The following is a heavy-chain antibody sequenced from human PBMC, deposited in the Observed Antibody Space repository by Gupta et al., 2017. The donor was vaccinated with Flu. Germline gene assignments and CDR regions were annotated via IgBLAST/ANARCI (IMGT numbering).Heavy chain of an antibody. D-gene: IGHD2-15*01. CDR2: ISYDGNYK. CDR3: AKDQREYCSGGECYPQIFES. J-gene: IGHJ5*01. Sequence: QVQLVESGGGVVQPGRSLRLSCAASGFTFSTYGIHWVRQAPGKGLEWVAVISYDGNYKNYADSVKGRVSISRDNFRNTLYLQMNSLRTGDTAVYYCAKDQREYCSGGECYPQIFESWGQGTLVTVSP. V-gene: IGHV3-30*18. CDR1: GFTFSTYG.